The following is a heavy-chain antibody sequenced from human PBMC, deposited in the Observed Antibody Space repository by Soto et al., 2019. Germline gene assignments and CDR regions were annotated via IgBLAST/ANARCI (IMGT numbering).Heavy chain of an antibody. Sequence: PGGSLRLSCAGSGFIVSRNYMSWVRQAPGKGLEWVSVIYAGASTYYADSVKGRFTISRDNSKNTLYLQMNSLRAEDTAVYYCVRDNWPGGYFDHWGQGTLVTVSS. J-gene: IGHJ4*02. CDR2: IYAGAST. D-gene: IGHD3-10*01. CDR1: GFIVSRNY. CDR3: VRDNWPGGYFDH. V-gene: IGHV3-53*01.